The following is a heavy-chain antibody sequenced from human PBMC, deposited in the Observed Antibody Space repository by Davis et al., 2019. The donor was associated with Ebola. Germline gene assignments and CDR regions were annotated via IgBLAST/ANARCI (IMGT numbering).Heavy chain of an antibody. CDR1: GFTFSSYA. J-gene: IGHJ4*02. D-gene: IGHD3-3*01. CDR2: ISYDGSNK. Sequence: PGGSLRLSCAASGFTFSSYAMHWVRQAPGKGLEWVAVISYDGSNKYYADSVKGRFTISRDNSKNTLYLQMNSLRAEDTAVYYCARDHSVGDYDFWSGYYQYWGQGTLVTVSS. CDR3: ARDHSVGDYDFWSGYYQY. V-gene: IGHV3-30-3*01.